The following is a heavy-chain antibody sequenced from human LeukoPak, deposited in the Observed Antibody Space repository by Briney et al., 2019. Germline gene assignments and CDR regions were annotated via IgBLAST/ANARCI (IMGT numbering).Heavy chain of an antibody. D-gene: IGHD1-26*01. J-gene: IGHJ6*02. CDR2: IYYSGST. CDR3: ASARLATGGMDV. V-gene: IGHV4-31*03. CDR1: GGSISSGGYY. Sequence: SETLSLTCTVSGGSISSGGYYWSWIRQYSGKGLEWIGYIYYSGSTHYTPSLKSRVTIPVEKAKNQFSLKMSAVTAADTAVYYCASARLATGGMDVWGQGTTVTVSS.